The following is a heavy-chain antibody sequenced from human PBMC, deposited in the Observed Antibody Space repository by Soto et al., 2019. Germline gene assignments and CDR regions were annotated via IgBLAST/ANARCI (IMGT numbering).Heavy chain of an antibody. CDR2: ISYDGSNK. Sequence: QVQLVESGGDVVQPGRSLRHSCAASGFTFSDYGMHWVRQAPGKGLEWVAVISYDGSNKYYADSVKGRFTISRDDSKNTLYLQMNSLRAEDTAVYYCAKVVLRFGTMNGMDVWGQGTTVTVSS. D-gene: IGHD2-8*01. CDR3: AKVVLRFGTMNGMDV. V-gene: IGHV3-30*18. CDR1: GFTFSDYG. J-gene: IGHJ6*02.